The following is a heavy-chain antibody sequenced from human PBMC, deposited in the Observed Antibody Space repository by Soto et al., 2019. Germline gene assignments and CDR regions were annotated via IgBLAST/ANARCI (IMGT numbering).Heavy chain of an antibody. D-gene: IGHD2-15*01. Sequence: GASVKVSCKASGYTFTSYDINWVRQATGQVLEWIGWMNPNSGNTGYAQNFQGRVTLTRNTSISTAYMELSSLRSEDTAVYYCASACRGGSCYQGSVMDVWAQGTTVTVSS. CDR2: MNPNSGNT. CDR3: ASACRGGSCYQGSVMDV. V-gene: IGHV1-8*01. J-gene: IGHJ6*02. CDR1: GYTFTSYD.